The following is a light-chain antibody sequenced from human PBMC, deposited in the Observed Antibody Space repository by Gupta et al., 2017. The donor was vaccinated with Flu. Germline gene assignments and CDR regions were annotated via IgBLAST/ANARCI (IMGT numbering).Light chain of an antibody. J-gene: IGLJ1*01. Sequence: QSALTQPASVSGSPGPSITISCTGTSSDVGSSSYVSWYQQHPGKAPKLIIYEVSKRPAGVSNRFSASKSGDTASLTISAPQAEDEADYYCISDTNSDTGIFGTGTKVSVL. V-gene: IGLV2-14*01. CDR2: EVS. CDR1: SSDVGSSSY. CDR3: ISDTNSDTGI.